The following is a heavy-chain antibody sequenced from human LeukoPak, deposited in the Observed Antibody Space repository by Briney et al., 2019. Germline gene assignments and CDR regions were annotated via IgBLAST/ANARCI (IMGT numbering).Heavy chain of an antibody. CDR2: LTAGGERT. Sequence: GGSVRLSCAASGFTFSSYAMSWVRQAPGKGLEWVSSLTAGGERTFYADSVKGRFTISRDNSKDTLYLQINSLRAEDTAVDYCAKDLGYSYGCSDYWGQGTLVTASS. CDR1: GFTFSSYA. J-gene: IGHJ4*02. D-gene: IGHD5-18*01. CDR3: AKDLGYSYGCSDY. V-gene: IGHV3-23*01.